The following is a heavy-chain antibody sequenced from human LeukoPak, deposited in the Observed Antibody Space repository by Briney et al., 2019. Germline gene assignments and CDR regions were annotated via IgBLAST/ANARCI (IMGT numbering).Heavy chain of an antibody. J-gene: IGHJ4*02. CDR2: IYSVDDGETT. CDR3: AKDLKNDGKWEVAY. D-gene: IGHD1-26*01. CDR1: GFVFIRYT. V-gene: IGHV3-23*01. Sequence: PGGSLRLSCVTSGFVFIRYTMNWVRQAPGKGLEWVSGIYSVDDGETTHYTDSVKGRFTISRDNSKSTVYLQMDSLRVEDTAIYYCAKDLKNDGKWEVAYWGQGTPVTVSS.